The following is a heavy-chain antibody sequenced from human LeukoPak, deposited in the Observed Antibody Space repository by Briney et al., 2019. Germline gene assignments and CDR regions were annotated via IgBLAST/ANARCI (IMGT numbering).Heavy chain of an antibody. CDR2: IYYHGST. D-gene: IGHD6-13*01. Sequence: SETLSLTCSVSGDPISGYSNYKWSWIRQPPGKRLEWIGYIYYHGSTNYNPSLKGRVTFSVDTSKNQFSLKLTSVTAADTAVYYCAREYSAFDYWGQGTLVTVSS. CDR3: AREYSAFDY. J-gene: IGHJ4*02. CDR1: GDPISGYSNYK. V-gene: IGHV4-61*01.